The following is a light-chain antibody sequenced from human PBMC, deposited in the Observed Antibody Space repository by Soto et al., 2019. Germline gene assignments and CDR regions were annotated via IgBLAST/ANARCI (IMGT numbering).Light chain of an antibody. Sequence: QSALTQPASVSGSPGQSITISCTGTSSDVGGYTYVSWYQQHPGKAPKLTIYEVSNRPSGVSNRFSGSKSGNTASLTIAGLQAEDDADYYCSSYASSSTHNYVFGTGTKLTVL. V-gene: IGLV2-14*01. CDR3: SSYASSSTHNYV. CDR2: EVS. CDR1: SSDVGGYTY. J-gene: IGLJ1*01.